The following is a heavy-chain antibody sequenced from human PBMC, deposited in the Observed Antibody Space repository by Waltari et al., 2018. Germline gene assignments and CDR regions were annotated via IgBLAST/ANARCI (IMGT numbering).Heavy chain of an antibody. V-gene: IGHV1-18*01. D-gene: IGHD6-19*01. CDR2: TSAYNGNT. CDR1: GYTFTSYG. Sequence: QVQLVQSGAEVKKPGASVKVSCKASGYTFTSYGISWVRQAPGQGLEWMGWTSAYNGNTNYAQKLQVRVTMTTDTSTSTAYMELRSLRSDDTAVYYCARDAPGRWLAQYYYYGMDVWGQGTMVTVSS. CDR3: ARDAPGRWLAQYYYYGMDV. J-gene: IGHJ6*02.